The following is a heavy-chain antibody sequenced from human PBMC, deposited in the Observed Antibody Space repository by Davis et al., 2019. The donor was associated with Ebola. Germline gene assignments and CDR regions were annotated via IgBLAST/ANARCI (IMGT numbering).Heavy chain of an antibody. J-gene: IGHJ4*02. CDR1: GYTFNIYY. CDR2: INPSGGTT. Sequence: AASVKVSCKASGYTFNIYYMYWVRQAPGQGLQWMGIINPSGGTTSYAQKFQGRVTMTRDTSTSTVYMELISLRSEDTAVYYCASPGIAAGAPRNRGQGTLVTVSS. CDR3: ASPGIAAGAPRN. D-gene: IGHD6-13*01. V-gene: IGHV1-46*02.